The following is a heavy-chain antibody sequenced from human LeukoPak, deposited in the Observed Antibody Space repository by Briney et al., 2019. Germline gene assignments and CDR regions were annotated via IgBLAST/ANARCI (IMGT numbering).Heavy chain of an antibody. CDR2: ISVSGNT. CDR1: GFTLSSYA. V-gene: IGHV3-23*01. J-gene: IGHJ4*02. CDR3: AKDVGGFGELLDYFDY. Sequence: GGSLRLSCAASGFTLSSYAMSWVRQGPGKGLEWVSAISVSGNTYHADSVKGRFTISRDNSKNTLYLQMNSLRAEDTAVYYCAKDVGGFGELLDYFDYWGQGTLVTVSS. D-gene: IGHD3-10*01.